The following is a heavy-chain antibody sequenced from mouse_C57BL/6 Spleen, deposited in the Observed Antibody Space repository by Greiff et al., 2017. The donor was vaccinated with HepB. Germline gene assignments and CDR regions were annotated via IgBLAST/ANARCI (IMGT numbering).Heavy chain of an antibody. CDR2: IHPNSGST. J-gene: IGHJ2*01. CDR1: GYTFTSYW. D-gene: IGHD4-1*01. V-gene: IGHV1-64*01. CDR3: ARRTGSYYFDY. Sequence: QVQLQQPGAELVKPGASVKLSCKASGYTFTSYWMHWVKQRPGQGLEWIGMIHPNSGSTNYNEKFKSKATLTVDKSSSTAYKQLSSLTSEDSAVYYCARRTGSYYFDYWGQGTTLTVSS.